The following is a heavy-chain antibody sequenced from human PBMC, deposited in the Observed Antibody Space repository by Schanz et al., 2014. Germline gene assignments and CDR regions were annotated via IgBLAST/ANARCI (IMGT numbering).Heavy chain of an antibody. CDR1: GFTFSAYW. J-gene: IGHJ4*02. Sequence: EVQLVEYGGGLVQPGESLRLSCAASGFTFSAYWMAWVRQAPGKGLEWVAAINQAASVKYYVDSVKGRFTISRDDAKNSHYLQMNSLRVEDTAVFYCVKIGYTHWSLDDWGQGILVTVSS. V-gene: IGHV3-7*01. CDR2: INQAASVK. CDR3: VKIGYTHWSLDD. D-gene: IGHD6-13*01.